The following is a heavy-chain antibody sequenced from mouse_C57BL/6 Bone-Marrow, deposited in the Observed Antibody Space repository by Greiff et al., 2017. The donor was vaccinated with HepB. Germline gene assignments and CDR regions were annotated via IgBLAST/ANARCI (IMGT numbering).Heavy chain of an antibody. J-gene: IGHJ1*03. CDR2: IDPEDGET. CDR1: GFNIKDYY. Sequence: VQLKQSGAELVKPGASVKLSCTASGFNIKDYYIHWVKQRTEQGLEWIGRIDPEDGETKYAPKFQGKATITEDTSSNTAYLQLSSLTSEDTAVYYCALTTVVARYWYFDVWGTGTTVTVSS. V-gene: IGHV14-2*01. D-gene: IGHD1-1*01. CDR3: ALTTVVARYWYFDV.